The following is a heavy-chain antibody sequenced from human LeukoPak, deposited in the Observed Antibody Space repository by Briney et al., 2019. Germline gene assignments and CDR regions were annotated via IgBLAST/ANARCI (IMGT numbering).Heavy chain of an antibody. CDR3: ARWGIVGHDAYDL. CDR1: GFTFDEYS. J-gene: IGHJ3*01. V-gene: IGHV3-7*01. Sequence: PGGSLRLPCAASGFTFDEYSMQWVRQAPGKGLEWVANIKQDGSEKYYVDSVKGRFTISRDNAKNSLYLQMNSLRAEDTAVYYCARWGIVGHDAYDLWGQGTMVTVSS. CDR2: IKQDGSEK. D-gene: IGHD1-26*01.